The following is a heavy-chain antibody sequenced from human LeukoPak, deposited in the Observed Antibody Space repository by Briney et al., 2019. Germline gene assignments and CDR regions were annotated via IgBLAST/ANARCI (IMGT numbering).Heavy chain of an antibody. D-gene: IGHD3-3*01. CDR2: INHSGST. V-gene: IGHV4-34*01. J-gene: IGHJ6*02. CDR3: ARDLEGISGMDV. Sequence: PSETLSLTCAVYGGSFSGYYWSWIRQPPGKGLEWIGEINHSGSTNYNPSLKSRVTISVDTSKNQFSLKLSSVTAEDTAVYYCARDLEGISGMDVWGQGTAVTVSS. CDR1: GGSFSGYY.